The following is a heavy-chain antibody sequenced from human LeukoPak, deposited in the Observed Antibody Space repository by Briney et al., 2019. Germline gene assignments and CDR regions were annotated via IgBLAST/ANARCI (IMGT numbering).Heavy chain of an antibody. D-gene: IGHD2-2*01. J-gene: IGHJ5*02. CDR1: GFTFSSYT. CDR2: ITSSSSYI. Sequence: GGSLRLSCAASGFTFSSYTMNWVRQAPGKGLERVSSITSSSSYIYYADSVKGRFTISRDNAKNSLYLQMNSLRAEDTAVYYCARDRVVVPAAIGWFDPWGQGTLVTVSS. CDR3: ARDRVVVPAAIGWFDP. V-gene: IGHV3-21*01.